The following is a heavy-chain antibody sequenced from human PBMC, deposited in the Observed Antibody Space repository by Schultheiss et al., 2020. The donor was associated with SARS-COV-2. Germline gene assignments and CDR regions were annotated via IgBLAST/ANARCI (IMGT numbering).Heavy chain of an antibody. CDR3: ARAPNVVVPAATDYYYYYMDV. Sequence: GESLKISCKASGYTFTSYGISWVRQAPGQGLEWMGWISAYNGNTNYAQKLQGRVTMTTDTSTSTAYMELRSLRSDDTAVYYCARAPNVVVPAATDYYYYYMDVWGKGTTVTVSS. J-gene: IGHJ6*03. D-gene: IGHD2-2*01. CDR1: GYTFTSYG. V-gene: IGHV1-18*01. CDR2: ISAYNGNT.